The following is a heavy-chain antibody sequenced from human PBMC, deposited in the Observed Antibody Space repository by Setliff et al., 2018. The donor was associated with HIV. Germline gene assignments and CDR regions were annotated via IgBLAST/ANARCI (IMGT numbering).Heavy chain of an antibody. CDR3: ARDLGRSLDY. Sequence: SVKVSCKTSGGTFSSYTISWVRQAPGQGLEWMGGIIPIFGTTNYAPKSQGRVTLTADESASTTYMELSSLRSDDTAVYYCARDLGRSLDYWGQGTLVTVSS. J-gene: IGHJ4*02. CDR2: IIPIFGTT. V-gene: IGHV1-69*13. CDR1: GGTFSSYT.